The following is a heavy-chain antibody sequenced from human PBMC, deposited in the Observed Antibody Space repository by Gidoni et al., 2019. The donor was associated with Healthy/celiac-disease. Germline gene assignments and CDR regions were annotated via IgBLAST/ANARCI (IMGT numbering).Heavy chain of an antibody. V-gene: IGHV2-26*01. CDR1: GFSLSNARMA. J-gene: IGHJ5*02. CDR2: IFSNDEK. CDR3: ARGTRDLQRITIFGVVPPNWFDP. D-gene: IGHD3-3*01. Sequence: QVTLKESGPVLVKPTETPTLTCTFSGFSLSNARMAVSWIRQPPGKALAWLAHIFSNDEKAYSTSLKSRLTISKDTSKSQVVLTMTNMDPVDTATYYCARGTRDLQRITIFGVVPPNWFDPWGQGTLVTVSS.